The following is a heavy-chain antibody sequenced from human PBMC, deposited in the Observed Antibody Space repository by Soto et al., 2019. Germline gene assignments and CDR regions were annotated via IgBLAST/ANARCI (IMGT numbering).Heavy chain of an antibody. V-gene: IGHV4-39*01. Sequence: QMQLQESGPGLVKPSETLSLTCTVSGGSISRNSYYWGWICQPPGKGLEWFGSVYYSGSTYYNPSLKSRVTISVDTSKNQFYLKLNSVAAADTAVYYCARHDWNGVDYWGQGTLVTVSS. CDR2: VYYSGST. CDR3: ARHDWNGVDY. D-gene: IGHD1-1*01. J-gene: IGHJ4*02. CDR1: GGSISRNSYY.